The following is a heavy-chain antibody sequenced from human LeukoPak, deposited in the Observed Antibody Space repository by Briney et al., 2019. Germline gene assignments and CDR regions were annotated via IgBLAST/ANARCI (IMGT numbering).Heavy chain of an antibody. Sequence: SETLSLTCALYGGSFNDYYWNWIRQPPGKGLEWIGEIYHSGSTNYNPSLKSRVTISVDKSKNQFSLKLSSVTAADTAVYYCASATLHAFDIWGQGTMVTVSS. CDR1: GGSFNDYY. CDR2: IYHSGST. CDR3: ASATLHAFDI. J-gene: IGHJ3*02. V-gene: IGHV4-34*01.